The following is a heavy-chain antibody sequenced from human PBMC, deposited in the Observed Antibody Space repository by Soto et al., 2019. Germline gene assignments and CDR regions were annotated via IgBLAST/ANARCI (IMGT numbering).Heavy chain of an antibody. D-gene: IGHD4-4*01. V-gene: IGHV1-2*04. CDR3: ARAWTVTTSGASYYYGMDV. CDR2: INPNSGGT. CDR1: GYTFTGYY. Sequence: GASVKVSCKASGYTFTGYYMHWVRQAPGQGLEWMGWINPNSGGTNYAQKFQGWVTMTRDTSISTAYMELSRLRSDDTAVYYCARAWTVTTSGASYYYGMDVWGQGTTVTVSS. J-gene: IGHJ6*02.